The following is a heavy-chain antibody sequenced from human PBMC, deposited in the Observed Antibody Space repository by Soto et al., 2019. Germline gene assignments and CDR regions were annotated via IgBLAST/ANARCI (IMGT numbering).Heavy chain of an antibody. J-gene: IGHJ4*02. Sequence: QVQLVESGGGVVQPGRSLRLSCAASGFTFSSYAMHWVRQAPGKGLEWVAVISYDGSNNYYADSVKGRFTISRDNSKNTLDLQMNSLRAEDTAVYYCARDESSWYVYWGQGTLVTVSS. CDR1: GFTFSSYA. V-gene: IGHV3-30-3*01. CDR3: ARDESSWYVY. CDR2: ISYDGSNN. D-gene: IGHD6-13*01.